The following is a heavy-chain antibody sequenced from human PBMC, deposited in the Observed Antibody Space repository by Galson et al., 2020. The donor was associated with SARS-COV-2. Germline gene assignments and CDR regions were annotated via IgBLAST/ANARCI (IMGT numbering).Heavy chain of an antibody. CDR1: GFTFSSYS. CDR3: ARGKGVLRFLEWPHPVDY. Sequence: GESLKISCAASGFTFSSYSMNWVRQAPGKGLEWVSYISSSSSTIYYADSVKGRFTISRDNAKNSLYLQMNSLRAEDTAVYYCARGKGVLRFLEWPHPVDYWGQGTLVTVSS. CDR2: ISSSSSTI. D-gene: IGHD3-3*01. V-gene: IGHV3-48*04. J-gene: IGHJ4*02.